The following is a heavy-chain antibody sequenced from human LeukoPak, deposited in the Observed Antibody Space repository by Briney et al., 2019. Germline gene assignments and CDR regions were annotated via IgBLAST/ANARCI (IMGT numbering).Heavy chain of an antibody. CDR2: ISSSGTI. V-gene: IGHV3-48*03. D-gene: IGHD6-19*01. CDR3: ARATYDSGRDY. J-gene: IGHJ4*02. Sequence: PGGSLRLSCAASGFTFTTYNMNWIRQAPGKGLEWVSYISSSGTIYYADSVKGRFTISRDNPKNSLYLQMNSLRAEDTAVYYCARATYDSGRDYWGQGTLVTVSS. CDR1: GFTFTTYN.